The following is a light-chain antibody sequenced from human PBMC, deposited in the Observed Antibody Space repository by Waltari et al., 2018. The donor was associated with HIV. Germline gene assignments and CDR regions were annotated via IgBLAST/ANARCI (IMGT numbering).Light chain of an antibody. CDR2: DVT. J-gene: IGLJ1*01. CDR1: SSDFRFYTW. V-gene: IGLV2-11*01. Sequence: QSALTQPRSVSGSPGQSVSISCTETSSDFRFYTWVSWYQQHPGKAPKLIIYDVTTRPSGVPDRFSASRSGNTSSLTISGLQAEDEATYFCCSYSGTYSYVFGTGTEVSLI. CDR3: CSYSGTYSYV.